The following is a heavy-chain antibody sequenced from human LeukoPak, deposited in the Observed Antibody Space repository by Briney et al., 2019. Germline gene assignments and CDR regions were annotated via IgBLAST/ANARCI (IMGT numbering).Heavy chain of an antibody. CDR1: GFTFSSYS. CDR3: ARDHQGPYYYDSSGYEY. V-gene: IGHV3-21*06. D-gene: IGHD3-22*01. J-gene: IGHJ4*02. CDR2: ISSSSIYI. Sequence: GGSLRLSCAASGFTFSSYSMSWVRQAPGKGLEWVSSISSSSIYIYDADSLKGRFTISRDNAKNSLYLQMNSLRAEDTAVYYCARDHQGPYYYDSSGYEYWGQGTLVTVSS.